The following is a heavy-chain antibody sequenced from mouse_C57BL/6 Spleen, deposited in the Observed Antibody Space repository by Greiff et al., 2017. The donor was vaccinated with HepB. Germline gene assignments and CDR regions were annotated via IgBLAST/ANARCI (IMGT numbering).Heavy chain of an antibody. V-gene: IGHV1-72*01. CDR2: IDPNGGGT. CDR3: ARTRPWYFDY. J-gene: IGHJ2*01. Sequence: QVQLKQPGAELVKPGASVKLSCKASGYTFTSYWMHWVKQRPGRGLEWIGRIDPNGGGTKYNEKFKSKATLTVDKPSSTAYMQLSSLTSEDAAVYYCARTRPWYFDYWGQGTTLTVSS. CDR1: GYTFTSYW.